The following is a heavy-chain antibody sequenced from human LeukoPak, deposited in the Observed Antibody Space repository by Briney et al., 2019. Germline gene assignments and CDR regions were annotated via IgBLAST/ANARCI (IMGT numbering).Heavy chain of an antibody. CDR1: GGSFSGYY. V-gene: IGHV4-34*01. D-gene: IGHD3-3*01. Sequence: KSSETLSLTCAVYGGSFSGYYWSWLRQPPGKGLEWIGEINHSGSTNYNPSLKSRVTISVDTSKNQFSLKLSSVTAADTAVYYCARAPPGPFGVVIRKGTTCFDYWGQGTLVTVSS. J-gene: IGHJ4*02. CDR3: ARAPPGPFGVVIRKGTTCFDY. CDR2: INHSGST.